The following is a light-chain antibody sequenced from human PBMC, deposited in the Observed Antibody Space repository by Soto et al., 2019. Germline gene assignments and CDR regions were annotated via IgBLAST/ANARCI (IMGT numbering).Light chain of an antibody. CDR1: QSVSSSY. Sequence: EVLLTQSQGTLSLSPVERATLSCRASQSVSSSYLAWYQQKPGKAPSLLIYGASNRATGIPDMFSGRGSGTDFALTIRRLEAEYFAVYCCQQDGSSITFGQGTRLEIK. J-gene: IGKJ5*01. V-gene: IGKV3-20*01. CDR3: QQDGSSIT. CDR2: GAS.